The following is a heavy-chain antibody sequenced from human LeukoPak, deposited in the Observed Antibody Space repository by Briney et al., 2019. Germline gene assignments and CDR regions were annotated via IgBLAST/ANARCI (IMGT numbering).Heavy chain of an antibody. CDR1: GFTFSSYW. CDR2: IKQDGSEK. D-gene: IGHD2-2*01. V-gene: IGHV3-7*01. Sequence: GGSLRLSCAASGFTFSSYWMSWVRQAPGKGLEWVANIKQDGSEKYYVDSVKGRFTISRDNAKNSLYLQMNSLRAEDTAVYYCARGTGGIVVVPAANDYWGQGALVTVSS. J-gene: IGHJ4*02. CDR3: ARGTGGIVVVPAANDY.